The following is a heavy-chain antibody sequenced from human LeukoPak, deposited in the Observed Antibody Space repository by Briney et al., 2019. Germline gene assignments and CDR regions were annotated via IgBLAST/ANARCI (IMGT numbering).Heavy chain of an antibody. CDR3: ARSMVTGPFYY. D-gene: IGHD5-18*01. V-gene: IGHV4-59*08. J-gene: IGHJ4*02. CDR2: IYYSGSN. CDR1: GVSISSYY. Sequence: SPSETLSLTCTVSGVSISSYYWSWVRQPPGKGLEWVGYIYYSGSNKYNPSHKGRVTISVDTSKKQFSLKLSSVTPAHTAVYYCARSMVTGPFYYCGQPTLVTVSS.